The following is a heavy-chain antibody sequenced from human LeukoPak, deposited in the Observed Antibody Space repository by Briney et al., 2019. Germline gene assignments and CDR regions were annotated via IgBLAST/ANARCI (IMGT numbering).Heavy chain of an antibody. CDR1: GFTFSSYE. V-gene: IGHV3-48*03. CDR3: ARDFRAFEYYYGMDV. CDR2: ISSSGSTI. J-gene: IGHJ6*02. Sequence: GGSLRLSCAASGFTFSSYEMNWVRQAPGKGLEWVSYISSSGSTIYYADSVKGRFTISRDNAKNSLYLQMNSLRAEDTAVYYCARDFRAFEYYYGMDVWGQGTTVTVSS.